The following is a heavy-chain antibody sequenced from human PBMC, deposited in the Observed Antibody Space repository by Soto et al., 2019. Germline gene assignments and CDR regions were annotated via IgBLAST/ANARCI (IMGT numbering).Heavy chain of an antibody. CDR2: IRGKPNGGAT. Sequence: LRLSCTASGFTFGDYAMNWVRQAPVKGLEWVGFIRGKPNGGATDYAASLKGRFTISRDDSRSVAYLQMNSLKTEDTAVYYCTRDFQGQYYYGMDVWGQGTTVTVSS. CDR1: GFTFGDYA. J-gene: IGHJ6*02. CDR3: TRDFQGQYYYGMDV. V-gene: IGHV3-49*04.